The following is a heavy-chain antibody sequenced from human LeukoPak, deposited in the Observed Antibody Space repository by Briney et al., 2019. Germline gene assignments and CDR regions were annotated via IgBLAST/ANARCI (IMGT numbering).Heavy chain of an antibody. CDR3: AKARGDGYNDAFDM. J-gene: IGHJ3*02. Sequence: GGSLRLSCAASGFTFSTYNMNWVRQAPGKGLEWMALIRYDNNNKYYADSVKGRFTISGDNSKLYLQMNSLRDEDSAVYYCAKARGDGYNDAFDMWGQGTMVTVSS. CDR1: GFTFSTYN. CDR2: IRYDNNNK. D-gene: IGHD5-24*01. V-gene: IGHV3-30*02.